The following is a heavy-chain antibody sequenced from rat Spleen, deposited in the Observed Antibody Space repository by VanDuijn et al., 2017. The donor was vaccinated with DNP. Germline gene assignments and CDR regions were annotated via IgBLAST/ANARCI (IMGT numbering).Heavy chain of an antibody. J-gene: IGHJ2*01. CDR2: ISTGGNNT. V-gene: IGHV5S13*01. CDR1: GFTFGNSG. CDR3: ARHQTTVD. D-gene: IGHD1-1*01. Sequence: EVQLVESGGGLVQPGRSLKLSCAASGFTFGNSGMAWVRQAPTKGLEWVASISTGGNNTYYGDSVKGRFTISRDNAKSTLYLQMNSLRSEDTATYYCARHQTTVDWGQGVMVTVSS.